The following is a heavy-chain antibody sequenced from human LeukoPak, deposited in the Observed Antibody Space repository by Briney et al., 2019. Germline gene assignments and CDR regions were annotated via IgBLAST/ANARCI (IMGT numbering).Heavy chain of an antibody. D-gene: IGHD2-15*01. J-gene: IGHJ4*02. CDR2: INHSGST. Sequence: SETLCLTCAVYGGSFSGYYWSWIRQPPGKGLEWIGEINHSGSTNYNPSLKSRVTISVDTSKNQFSLKLSSVTAADTAVYYCARDLGYSIPFDYWGQGTLVTVSS. CDR1: GGSFSGYY. CDR3: ARDLGYSIPFDY. V-gene: IGHV4-34*01.